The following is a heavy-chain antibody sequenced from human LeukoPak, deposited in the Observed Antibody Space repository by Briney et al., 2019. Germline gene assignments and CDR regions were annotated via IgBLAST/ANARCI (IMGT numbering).Heavy chain of an antibody. CDR2: IIPIFVTA. J-gene: IGHJ4*02. CDR3: ASLSTYYYDSSGYYYGPIGFDY. D-gene: IGHD3-22*01. V-gene: IGHV1-69*05. CDR1: GGTFSSYA. Sequence: SVKVSCKASGGTFSSYAISCVRQAPGQGLEWMGGIIPIFVTANYAQKFQGRVTITTDESTSTAYMELRSLRSEDTAVYYCASLSTYYYDSSGYYYGPIGFDYWGQGTLVTVSS.